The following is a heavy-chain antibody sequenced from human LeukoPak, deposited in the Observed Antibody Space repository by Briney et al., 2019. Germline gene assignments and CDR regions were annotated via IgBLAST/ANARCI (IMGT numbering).Heavy chain of an antibody. CDR2: VNHSGST. Sequence: SETLSLTCAVYGGSFSGYYWSWIRQPPGKGVEWSGEVNHSGSTNYNPSLKSRVTTSVDTSKNQFSLKLSSVTAADTAVYYCAREVRGVFPRSFDYWGQGTLVTVSS. V-gene: IGHV4-34*01. D-gene: IGHD3-10*01. J-gene: IGHJ4*02. CDR3: AREVRGVFPRSFDY. CDR1: GGSFSGYY.